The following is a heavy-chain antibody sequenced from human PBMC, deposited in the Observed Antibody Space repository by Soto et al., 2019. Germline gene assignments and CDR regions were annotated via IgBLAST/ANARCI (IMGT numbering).Heavy chain of an antibody. CDR3: ARKPRGYSSSPEAFDI. CDR2: IYSSGST. CDR1: GGSISIYY. J-gene: IGHJ3*02. Sequence: SETLSLTCTVSGGSISIYYWSWIRHPPGKGLEWIGYIYSSGSTNYNPSLKSRVTISVDTSKNQFSLKLSSVTAADTAVYYCARKPRGYSSSPEAFDIWGQGTMVTVSS. V-gene: IGHV4-59*01. D-gene: IGHD6-13*01.